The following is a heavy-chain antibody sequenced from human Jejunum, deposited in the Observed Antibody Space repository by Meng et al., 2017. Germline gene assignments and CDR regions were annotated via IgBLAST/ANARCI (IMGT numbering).Heavy chain of an antibody. D-gene: IGHD4-17*01. CDR1: EFTFSAYA. J-gene: IGHJ3*01. CDR3: RREPNGDYIGAFDF. Sequence: ESLKISCEVSEFTFSAYAVPWVRQAPGKGLEWVSSIRAGSHNTDYADSVKGRFTISRDNSKNTLYLQLSNLSAEDTAVYYCRREPNGDYIGAFDFWGQGTMVTVSS. V-gene: IGHV3-23*01. CDR2: IRAGSHNT.